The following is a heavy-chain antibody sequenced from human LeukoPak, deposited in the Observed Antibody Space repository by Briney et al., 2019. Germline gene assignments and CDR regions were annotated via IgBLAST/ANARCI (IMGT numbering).Heavy chain of an antibody. Sequence: SETLSLTCAVYGGSFSGYYWSWIRQPPGKGLEWIGEINHSGSTNYNPSLKSRVTISVDTSKNQLSLKLSSVTAADTAVYYCARGNSLINNWNYGYYYYGMDVWGQGTTVTVSS. CDR3: ARGNSLINNWNYGYYYYGMDV. J-gene: IGHJ6*02. CDR2: INHSGST. CDR1: GGSFSGYY. V-gene: IGHV4-34*01. D-gene: IGHD1-7*01.